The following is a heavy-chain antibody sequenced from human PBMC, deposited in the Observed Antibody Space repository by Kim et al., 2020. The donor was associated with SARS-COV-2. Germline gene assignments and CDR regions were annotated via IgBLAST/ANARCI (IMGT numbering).Heavy chain of an antibody. CDR1: GDSITSGTYY. J-gene: IGHJ6*02. Sequence: SETLSLTCTVSGDSITSGTYYWGWIRQPPGKGLEWIANIYQSGSAYYNPSRKSRVTISLDTPKNQFSLRLNSVTADDTAVYYCARLCRSSTCPRYGLDVWGQGTTVTVSS. D-gene: IGHD2-2*01. CDR2: IYQSGSA. V-gene: IGHV4-39*01. CDR3: ARLCRSSTCPRYGLDV.